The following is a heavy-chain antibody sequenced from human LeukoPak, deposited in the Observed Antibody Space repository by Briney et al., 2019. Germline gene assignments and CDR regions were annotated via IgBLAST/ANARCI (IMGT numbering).Heavy chain of an antibody. CDR2: INTNTGNP. D-gene: IGHD2-15*01. CDR1: GYTFTSYA. Sequence: ASVKVSCKASGYTFTSYAMNWVRQAPGQGLEWMGWINTNTGNPTYAQGFTGRFVFSLDTSVSTAYLQISSLKAEDTAVYYCARDSYCSGGSCYLNYPHWGQGTLVTVSS. V-gene: IGHV7-4-1*02. J-gene: IGHJ1*01. CDR3: ARDSYCSGGSCYLNYPH.